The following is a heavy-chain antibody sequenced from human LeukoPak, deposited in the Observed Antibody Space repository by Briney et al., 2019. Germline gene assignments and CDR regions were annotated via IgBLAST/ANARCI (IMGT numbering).Heavy chain of an antibody. CDR3: VRDGEGVAMSVNSWFDP. Sequence: ASVKVSCKASGFTFTRYDINWVRQASEQGLEWMDWMNPQNGNTGYAQKFQGRVTMTRDTSISTAYMELRGLRSDDTAVYYCVRDGEGVAMSVNSWFDPWGQGTLVTVSS. CDR1: GFTFTRYD. CDR2: MNPQNGNT. D-gene: IGHD2-2*01. V-gene: IGHV1-8*01. J-gene: IGHJ5*02.